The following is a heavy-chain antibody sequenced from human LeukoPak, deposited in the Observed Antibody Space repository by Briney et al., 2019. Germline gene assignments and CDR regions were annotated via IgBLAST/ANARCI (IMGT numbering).Heavy chain of an antibody. Sequence: GGSLRLSCAASGFTFSSYSTNWIRQAPGKGLEWVSSISSSSSYIYYADSVKGRFTISRDNAKNSLYLQMNSLRAEDTAVYYCARILRGSTWDYWGQGTLVTVSS. D-gene: IGHD1-26*01. J-gene: IGHJ4*02. CDR1: GFTFSSYS. CDR3: ARILRGSTWDY. CDR2: ISSSSSYI. V-gene: IGHV3-21*01.